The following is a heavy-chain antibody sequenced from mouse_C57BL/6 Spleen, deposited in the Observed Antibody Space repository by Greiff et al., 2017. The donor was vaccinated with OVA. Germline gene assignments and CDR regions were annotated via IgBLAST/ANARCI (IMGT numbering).Heavy chain of an antibody. Sequence: EVKVVESGGGLVQPGGSLKLSCAASGFTFSSYAMSWVRQTPEKRLEWVATISDGGSYTYYADNVKGRFTISRDNAKYNLYLQMSHLEAEDTAWCYWARGGWYFDVWGTGTTVTVSS. CDR1: GFTFSSYA. CDR2: ISDGGSYT. D-gene: IGHD1-1*02. CDR3: ARGGWYFDV. V-gene: IGHV5-4*03. J-gene: IGHJ1*03.